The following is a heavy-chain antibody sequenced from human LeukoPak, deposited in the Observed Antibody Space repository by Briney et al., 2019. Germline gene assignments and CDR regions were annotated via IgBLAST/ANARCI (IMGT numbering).Heavy chain of an antibody. CDR1: GFTFSSYG. CDR2: IRYDGSNK. V-gene: IGHV3-30*02. Sequence: PGGSLRLSCAASGFTFSSYGMHWVRQAPGKGLEWVAFIRYDGSNKYYADSVKGRFTISRDNSNNTLYLQMNSLRAEDTAVYYCAKDLRQQQPIAPDYWGQGTLVTVSS. D-gene: IGHD6-13*01. CDR3: AKDLRQQQPIAPDY. J-gene: IGHJ4*02.